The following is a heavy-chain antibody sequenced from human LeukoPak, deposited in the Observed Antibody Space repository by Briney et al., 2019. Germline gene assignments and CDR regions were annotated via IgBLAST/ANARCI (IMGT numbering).Heavy chain of an antibody. CDR3: ARDLEMATIANAFDI. J-gene: IGHJ3*02. CDR1: GLTFSSYW. V-gene: IGHV3-7*01. Sequence: GGSLRLSCAASGLTFSSYWMSWVRQAPGKGLEWVANIKQDGSEKYYVDSVKGRFTISRDNAKNSLYLQMNSLRAEDTAVYYCARDLEMATIANAFDIWGQGTMVTVSS. CDR2: IKQDGSEK. D-gene: IGHD5-24*01.